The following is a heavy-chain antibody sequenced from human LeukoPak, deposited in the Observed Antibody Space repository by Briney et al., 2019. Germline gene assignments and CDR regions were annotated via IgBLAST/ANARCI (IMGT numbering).Heavy chain of an antibody. CDR3: ARASGKILDY. Sequence: SETLSLTCAVYGGSFSGYYWSWIRQPPGKGLEWIGEINHSGSTNYNPSLKSRVIISVDTSKNQFSLKLSSVTAADTAVYYCARASGKILDYWGQGTLVTVSS. D-gene: IGHD3-10*01. V-gene: IGHV4-34*01. CDR1: GGSFSGYY. CDR2: INHSGST. J-gene: IGHJ4*02.